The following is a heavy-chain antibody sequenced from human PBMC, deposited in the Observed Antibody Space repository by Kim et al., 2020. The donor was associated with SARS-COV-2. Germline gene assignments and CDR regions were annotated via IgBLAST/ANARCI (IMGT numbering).Heavy chain of an antibody. CDR2: IKQDGSAK. V-gene: IGHV3-7*01. CDR1: GFTFSSYW. CDR3: ARAPEYYDFWSGYSYFDY. Sequence: GGSLRLSCAASGFTFSSYWMSWVRQAPGKGLEWVANIKQDGSAKYYVDSVKGRFTISRDNAKNSLYLQMNSLRAEDTAVYYCARAPEYYDFWSGYSYFDYWGQGTLVTVSS. J-gene: IGHJ4*02. D-gene: IGHD3-3*01.